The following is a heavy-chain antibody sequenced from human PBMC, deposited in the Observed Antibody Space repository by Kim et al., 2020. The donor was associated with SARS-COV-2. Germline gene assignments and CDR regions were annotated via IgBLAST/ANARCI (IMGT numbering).Heavy chain of an antibody. CDR2: ISPFNGHA. CDR1: GYTFSTYA. J-gene: IGHJ4*02. CDR3: GRDQWREHPTTAASDY. V-gene: IGHV1-18*01. Sequence: ASVKVSCKPSGYTFSTYAITWVRQAPGQGLEWMGWISPFNGHANYAQKFQGRLTVTTDTSTGTVYMELRSLRSDDTAVYYCGRDQWREHPTTAASDYWGQGTLVTVSS. D-gene: IGHD2-2*01.